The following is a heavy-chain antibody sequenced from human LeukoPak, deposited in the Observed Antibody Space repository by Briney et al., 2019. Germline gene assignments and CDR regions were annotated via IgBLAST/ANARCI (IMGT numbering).Heavy chain of an antibody. V-gene: IGHV4-39*01. J-gene: IGHJ4*02. CDR3: ARKGLICSGYNYGYYFDY. Sequence: SETLSLTCTVSGGSISSSNYYWGWIRQPPGKGLEWIGSIHYSGSTYYNPSLKSRATISVDTSKNQFSLKVSSVAAADTAVFYCARKGLICSGYNYGYYFDYWGQGTLVTVSS. CDR1: GGSISSSNYY. CDR2: IHYSGST. D-gene: IGHD5-18*01.